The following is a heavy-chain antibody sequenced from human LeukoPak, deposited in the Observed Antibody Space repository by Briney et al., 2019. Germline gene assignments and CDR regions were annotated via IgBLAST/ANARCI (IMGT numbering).Heavy chain of an antibody. D-gene: IGHD1-26*01. J-gene: IGHJ3*02. CDR2: ISGSSGST. CDR1: GFTFSSYA. CDR3: AKSRWETYAVRAFDI. V-gene: IGHV3-23*01. Sequence: GGSLRLSCAASGFTFSSYAMSWVRQAPGKGLEWVSAISGSSGSTYYADSVKGRFTISRDNPKNALYLQMNSLRAEDTAVYYCAKSRWETYAVRAFDIWGQGTMVTVSS.